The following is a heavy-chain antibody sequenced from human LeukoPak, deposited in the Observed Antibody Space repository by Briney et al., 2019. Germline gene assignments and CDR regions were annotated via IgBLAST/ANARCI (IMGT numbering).Heavy chain of an antibody. CDR1: GGSISSSSYY. V-gene: IGHV4-39*07. Sequence: PSETLSLTCTVSGGSISSSSYYWGWIRQPPGKGLEWIGSIYYSGSTYYNPSLKSRVTISVDTSKNQFSLKLSSVTAADTAVYYCARSYSGGNFDYWGQGTLVTVSS. D-gene: IGHD6-25*01. CDR2: IYYSGST. J-gene: IGHJ4*02. CDR3: ARSYSGGNFDY.